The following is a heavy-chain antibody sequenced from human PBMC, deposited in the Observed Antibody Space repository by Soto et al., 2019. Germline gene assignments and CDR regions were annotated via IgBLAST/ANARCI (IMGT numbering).Heavy chain of an antibody. Sequence: ASVKVSCKVSGYTLTEISMRWVRQAPGKGVERMGGFDPEDGETIYAQKFQGRVTMTEDTSTDTAYMELRSLRSDDTAVYYCARADYCSGGSCSDPDAFDIWGQGTMVTVS. J-gene: IGHJ3*02. D-gene: IGHD2-15*01. CDR3: ARADYCSGGSCSDPDAFDI. CDR2: FDPEDGET. V-gene: IGHV1-24*01. CDR1: GYTLTEIS.